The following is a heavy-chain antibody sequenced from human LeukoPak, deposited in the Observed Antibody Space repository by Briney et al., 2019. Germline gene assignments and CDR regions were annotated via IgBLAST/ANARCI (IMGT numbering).Heavy chain of an antibody. V-gene: IGHV4-59*01. CDR1: GGSISSDD. Sequence: SETLSLTCTVSGGSISSDDWSWIRLPPGKGLEWMGGIYSSGSTNYNPSLKSRVTISVATSKNQFSLKLTSLTAADTAVYYCAREGPGRFGAPGPNVYSIDYWGQGTLVTVSS. D-gene: IGHD2-15*01. CDR2: IYSSGST. CDR3: AREGPGRFGAPGPNVYSIDY. J-gene: IGHJ4*02.